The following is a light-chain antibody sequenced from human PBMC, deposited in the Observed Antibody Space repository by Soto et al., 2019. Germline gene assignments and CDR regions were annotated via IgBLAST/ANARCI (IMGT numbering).Light chain of an antibody. J-gene: IGKJ4*01. CDR3: QQYGSSLGVT. Sequence: EIVLTQSPGTLSLSPGERATLSCRASQSVSSSYLAWYQQKPGQAPRLLIYGASSRATGIPHRFSGSGSGTDFTLTISRLEPEDFAVYYCQQYGSSLGVTFGGGTKVEIK. CDR2: GAS. CDR1: QSVSSSY. V-gene: IGKV3-20*01.